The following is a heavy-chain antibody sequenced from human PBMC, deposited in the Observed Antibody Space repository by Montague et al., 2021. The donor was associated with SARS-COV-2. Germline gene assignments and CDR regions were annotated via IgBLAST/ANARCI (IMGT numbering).Heavy chain of an antibody. CDR2: IYYSGTT. V-gene: IGHV4-39*02. Sequence: SETLSLTCSVSSGSIISSGYYWSWIRQPPGKELEWIGYIYYSGTTYYNPSLQSRVTISVDTSKNHLSLSLSSVTAADTAVYFCARGMIRGGTTSFDYWGQGSKVTVSS. CDR3: ARGMIRGGTTSFDY. D-gene: IGHD3-10*01. CDR1: SGSIISSGYY. J-gene: IGHJ4*02.